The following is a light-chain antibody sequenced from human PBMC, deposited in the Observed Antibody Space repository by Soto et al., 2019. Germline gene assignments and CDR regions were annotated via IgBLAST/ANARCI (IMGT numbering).Light chain of an antibody. Sequence: QSALTQPASVSGSPGQSFTISCTGTSSDVGGYNYVSWYQHHPGKAPKVMIYDVSDRPSGVSDRFSGSKSGNTASLTISGLQAEDEADYYCSSYTSSSTLVYVFGTGTKLTVL. J-gene: IGLJ1*01. V-gene: IGLV2-14*01. CDR3: SSYTSSSTLVYV. CDR2: DVS. CDR1: SSDVGGYNY.